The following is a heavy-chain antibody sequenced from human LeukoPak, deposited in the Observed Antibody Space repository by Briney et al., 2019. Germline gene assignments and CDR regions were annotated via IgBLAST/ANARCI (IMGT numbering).Heavy chain of an antibody. CDR1: GGSISSGGYY. Sequence: SETLSLTCTVPGGSISSGGYYWSWIRQHPGKGLEWIGYIYYSGTTYYNPSLKSRVTISVDTSKNQFSLELSSVTAADTAVYYCARVTPESSGYYFDYWGQGTLVTVSS. CDR3: ARVTPESSGYYFDY. J-gene: IGHJ4*02. D-gene: IGHD3-22*01. V-gene: IGHV4-31*03. CDR2: IYYSGTT.